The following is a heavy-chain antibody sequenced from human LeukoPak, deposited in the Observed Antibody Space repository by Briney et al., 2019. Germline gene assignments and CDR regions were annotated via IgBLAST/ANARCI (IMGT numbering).Heavy chain of an antibody. Sequence: GGSLRLSCAASGFTFSNYWMTWVRQAPGKGPEWVANINRDGSETYYLDSVKGRFTISKDNAKNSLYLQMNSLRAEDTALYHCARNNGMDVWGQGTTVIVSS. CDR2: INRDGSET. V-gene: IGHV3-7*03. CDR3: ARNNGMDV. CDR1: GFTFSNYW. J-gene: IGHJ6*02.